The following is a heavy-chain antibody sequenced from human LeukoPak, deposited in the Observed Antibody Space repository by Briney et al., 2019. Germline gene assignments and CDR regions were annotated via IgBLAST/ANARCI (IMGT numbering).Heavy chain of an antibody. Sequence: GGSLRLSCAASGFTVSSNYTSWVRQAPGKGLEWVSVIYSGGSTYYADSVKGRFTISRDNSKNTLYLQMNSLRAEDTAVYYCARSFKGWGTYYFDYWGQGTLVTVSS. J-gene: IGHJ4*02. V-gene: IGHV3-53*01. D-gene: IGHD1-1*01. CDR3: ARSFKGWGTYYFDY. CDR2: IYSGGST. CDR1: GFTVSSNY.